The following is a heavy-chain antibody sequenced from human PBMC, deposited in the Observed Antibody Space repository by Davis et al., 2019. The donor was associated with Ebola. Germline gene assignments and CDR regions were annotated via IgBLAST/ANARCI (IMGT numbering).Heavy chain of an antibody. J-gene: IGHJ4*02. V-gene: IGHV3-30*02. D-gene: IGHD3-9*01. CDR1: GFTFSSYG. CDR3: AKVGPKDILTGYFLG. CDR2: IWYDGSNK. Sequence: PGGSLRLSCAASGFTFSSYGMHWVRQAPGKGLEWVAVIWYDGSNKYYADSVKGRFTISRDNSKNTLYLQMNSLRAEDTAVYYCAKVGPKDILTGYFLGWGQGTLVTVSS.